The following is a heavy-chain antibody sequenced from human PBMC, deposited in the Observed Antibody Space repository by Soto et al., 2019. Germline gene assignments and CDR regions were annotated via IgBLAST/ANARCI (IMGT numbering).Heavy chain of an antibody. J-gene: IGHJ6*04. CDR1: GGSIISDY. CDR3: ARDGRDSYGLEV. CDR2: IYNGWNT. D-gene: IGHD3-10*01. V-gene: IGHV4-4*07. Sequence: SDTLSLTCSVSGGSIISDYCSWIRQSSGNGLEWIWRIYNGWNTQYNPSLKSRVTMSADTSKNQFSLRLNSVTAAETAVYYCARDGRDSYGLEVWGKGTTVSVSS.